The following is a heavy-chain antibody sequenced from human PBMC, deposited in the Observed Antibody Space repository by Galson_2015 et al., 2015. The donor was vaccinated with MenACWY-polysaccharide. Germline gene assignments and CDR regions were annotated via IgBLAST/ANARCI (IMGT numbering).Heavy chain of an antibody. CDR2: INRSGST. J-gene: IGHJ6*02. V-gene: IGHV4-34*01. CDR3: ARGGWWLRLPQHYYYYYGMDV. Sequence: ETLSLTCAVYGGSFSGYYWSWIRQPPGKGLEWIGEINRSGSTNYNPSLKSRVTISVDTSKNQFSLKLSSVTAADTAVYYCARGGWWLRLPQHYYYYYGMDVWGQGTTVTVSS. D-gene: IGHD5-12*01. CDR1: GGSFSGYY.